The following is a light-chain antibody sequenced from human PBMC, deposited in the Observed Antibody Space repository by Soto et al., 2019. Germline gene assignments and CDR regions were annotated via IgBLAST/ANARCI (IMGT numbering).Light chain of an antibody. Sequence: DIQMTQSPSSLSASVGDRVTITCQASQDISNYLNWYQQKPGKAPKLLIYDASNLETGVPSRFSGSGSGTDFTFTISSLQPEDIATYYCQQYDNLPPRPPSVTFGGGTKVEIK. CDR1: QDISNY. CDR2: DAS. J-gene: IGKJ4*01. V-gene: IGKV1-33*01. CDR3: QQYDNLPPRPPSVT.